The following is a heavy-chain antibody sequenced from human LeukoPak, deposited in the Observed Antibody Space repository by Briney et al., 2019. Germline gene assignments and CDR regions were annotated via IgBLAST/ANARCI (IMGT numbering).Heavy chain of an antibody. CDR2: SKYDGTSA. Sequence: GGSLRLSCAASGFSLSGFWMHWVRQAPGKGLVWVSRSKYDGTSASYADSVKGRFTVSRGNAKNTLYLQMNSLRAEDTAVYYCAKSDYFALWGQGTLVTVSS. CDR1: GFSLSGFW. V-gene: IGHV3-74*01. J-gene: IGHJ4*02. CDR3: AKSDYFAL.